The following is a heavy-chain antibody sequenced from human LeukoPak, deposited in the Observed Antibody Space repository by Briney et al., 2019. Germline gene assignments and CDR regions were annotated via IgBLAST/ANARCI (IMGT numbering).Heavy chain of an antibody. CDR1: GYSISSGYY. CDR2: IYYSGST. CDR3: AREGVVPATGAFDI. V-gene: IGHV4-61*01. J-gene: IGHJ3*02. Sequence: SETLSLTCTVSGYSISSGYYWSWIRQPPGKGLEWIGYIYYSGSTNYNPSLKSRVTISVDTSKNQFSLELSSVTAADTAVYYCAREGVVPATGAFDIWGQGTMVTVSS. D-gene: IGHD2-2*01.